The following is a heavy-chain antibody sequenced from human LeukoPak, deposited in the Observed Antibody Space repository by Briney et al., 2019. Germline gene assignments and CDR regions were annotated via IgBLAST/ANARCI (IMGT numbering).Heavy chain of an antibody. Sequence: LRLSCTASGFTFGDYAMSWVRQAPGKGLEWIGEINHSGSTNYNPSLKSRVTISVDTSKNQFSLKLSSVTAADTAVYYCARGRGIPGDYSVNDITYYFDYWGQGTLVTVSS. J-gene: IGHJ4*02. CDR1: GFTFGDYA. V-gene: IGHV4-34*01. CDR2: INHSGST. CDR3: ARGRGIPGDYSVNDITYYFDY. D-gene: IGHD4-17*01.